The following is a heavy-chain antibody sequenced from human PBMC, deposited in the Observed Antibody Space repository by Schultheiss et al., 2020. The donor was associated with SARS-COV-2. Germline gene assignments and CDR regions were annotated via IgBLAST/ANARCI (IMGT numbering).Heavy chain of an antibody. CDR3: ARSYYDFWSGYYGAFDI. CDR1: GFTFSDYY. Sequence: GGSLRLSCAASGFTFSDYYMSWIRQAPGKGLEWVSYITSGRTSIYHADSVKGRFTISRDNARNSLYLQMNSLRAEDTAVYYCARSYYDFWSGYYGAFDIWGQGTMVTVSS. V-gene: IGHV3-11*04. D-gene: IGHD3-3*01. J-gene: IGHJ3*02. CDR2: ITSGRTSI.